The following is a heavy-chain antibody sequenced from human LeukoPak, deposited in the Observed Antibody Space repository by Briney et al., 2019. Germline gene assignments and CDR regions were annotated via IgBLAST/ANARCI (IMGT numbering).Heavy chain of an antibody. Sequence: ASVKVSCKASGYTFTGYYMHWVRQAPGQGLEWMGWINPNSGGTNYAQKLQGRVTMTTDTSTSTAYMELRSLRSDDTAVYYCARVLRSYSSGYYYLGQGTLVTVSS. CDR2: INPNSGGT. CDR3: ARVLRSYSSGYYY. D-gene: IGHD6-19*01. J-gene: IGHJ4*02. V-gene: IGHV1-2*02. CDR1: GYTFTGYY.